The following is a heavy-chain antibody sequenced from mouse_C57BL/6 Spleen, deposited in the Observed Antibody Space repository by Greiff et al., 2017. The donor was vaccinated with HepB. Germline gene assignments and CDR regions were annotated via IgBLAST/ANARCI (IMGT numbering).Heavy chain of an antibody. CDR3: ARHEDLGYGNYYAMDY. D-gene: IGHD3-1*01. Sequence: QVQLKESGAELVKPGASVKLSCKASGYTFTEYTIHWVKQRSGQGLEWIGWFYPGSGSIKYNEKFKDKATLTADKSSSTVYMELSRLTSEDSAVYFCARHEDLGYGNYYAMDYWGQGTSVTVSS. CDR1: GYTFTEYT. J-gene: IGHJ4*01. V-gene: IGHV1-62-2*01. CDR2: FYPGSGSI.